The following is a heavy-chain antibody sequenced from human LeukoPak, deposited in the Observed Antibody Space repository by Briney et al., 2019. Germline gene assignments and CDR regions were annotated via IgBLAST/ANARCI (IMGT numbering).Heavy chain of an antibody. CDR2: INPNSGGT. CDR1: GYTFTSYG. J-gene: IGHJ4*02. D-gene: IGHD5-18*01. Sequence: VASVKVSCKASGYTFTSYGISWVRQAPGQGLEWMGWINPNSGGTNYAQKFQGRVTMTRDTSISTAYMELSRLRSDDTAVYYCARVVRGYSYGLGYWGQGTLVTVSS. V-gene: IGHV1-2*02. CDR3: ARVVRGYSYGLGY.